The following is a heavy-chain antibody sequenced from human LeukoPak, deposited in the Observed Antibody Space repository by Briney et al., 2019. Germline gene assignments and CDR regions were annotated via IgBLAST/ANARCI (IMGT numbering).Heavy chain of an antibody. CDR3: ARDRRFGELYDP. Sequence: SVKVSCKASGGTFSSYAISWVRQAPGQGLAWMGGIIPIFGTANYAQKFQGRVTITADESTSTAYMELSSLRSEDTAVYYCARDRRFGELYDPWGQGTLVTVSS. D-gene: IGHD3-10*01. V-gene: IGHV1-69*01. CDR2: IIPIFGTA. CDR1: GGTFSSYA. J-gene: IGHJ5*02.